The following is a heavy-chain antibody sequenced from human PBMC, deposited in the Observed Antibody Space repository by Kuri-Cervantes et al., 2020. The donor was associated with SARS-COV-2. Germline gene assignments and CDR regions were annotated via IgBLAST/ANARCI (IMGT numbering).Heavy chain of an antibody. J-gene: IGHJ4*02. CDR2: ISYDGSNK. D-gene: IGHD2-15*01. V-gene: IGHV3-30-3*01. CDR3: AKDSRQAGGSCYPAGCARFGY. Sequence: GESLKISCAASGFTFSSYAMHWVRQAPGKGLEWVAVISYDGSNKYYADSVKGRFTISRDNSKNTLYLQMNSLRAEDTAVYCCAKDSRQAGGSCYPAGCARFGYWGQGTLVTVSS. CDR1: GFTFSSYA.